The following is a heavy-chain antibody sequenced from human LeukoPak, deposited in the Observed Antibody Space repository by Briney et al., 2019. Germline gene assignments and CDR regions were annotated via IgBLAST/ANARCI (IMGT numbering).Heavy chain of an antibody. CDR3: AKDQWELLDFDY. CDR1: GFTFSSYA. D-gene: IGHD1-26*01. J-gene: IGHJ4*02. V-gene: IGHV3-23*01. Sequence: PGGSLRLSCAASGFTFSSYAMSWVRQAPGKGLEWVSAISGSGGSTYYADSVKGRFTISRGNSKNTLYLQMNSLRAEDTAVYYCAKDQWELLDFDYWGQGTLVTVSS. CDR2: ISGSGGST.